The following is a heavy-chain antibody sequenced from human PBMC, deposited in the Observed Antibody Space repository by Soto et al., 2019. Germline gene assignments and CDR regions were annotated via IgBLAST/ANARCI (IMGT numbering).Heavy chain of an antibody. CDR3: ARVVGDQGHWFDP. CDR1: GYTFTSYG. Sequence: QVQLVQSGAEVKKPGASVKVSCKASGYTFTSYGISWVRQAPGQGLEWMGRISAYNGNTNYAQKLQGRVTMTTDTSTSTAHMELRSLSSDDTAVYYCARVVGDQGHWFDPWGQGTLVTVSS. J-gene: IGHJ5*02. D-gene: IGHD1-26*01. V-gene: IGHV1-18*01. CDR2: ISAYNGNT.